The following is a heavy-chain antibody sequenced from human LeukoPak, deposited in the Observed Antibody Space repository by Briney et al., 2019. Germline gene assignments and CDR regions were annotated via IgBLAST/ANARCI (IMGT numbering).Heavy chain of an antibody. CDR1: GFSFTSYW. J-gene: IGHJ3*02. Sequence: GESLKISCQGSGFSFTSYWIGWVRQMPGKGLEWMGIIYPGDSDTRYSPSFQGQVTISADKSISTAYLQWSSLKASDTAMYYCARHHSRYYYDSSGYSHDAFDIWGQGTMVTVSS. V-gene: IGHV5-51*01. D-gene: IGHD3-22*01. CDR2: IYPGDSDT. CDR3: ARHHSRYYYDSSGYSHDAFDI.